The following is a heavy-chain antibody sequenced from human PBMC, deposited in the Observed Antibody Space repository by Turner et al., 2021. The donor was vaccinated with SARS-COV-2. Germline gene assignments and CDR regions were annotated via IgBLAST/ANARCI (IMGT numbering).Heavy chain of an antibody. J-gene: IGHJ6*02. Sequence: EGQLVESGGGLVQPGGFLSLSCAASGFTVSTNYMSWVRQAPGKGLEWVSVMYSGGSTYYADAVKGRFTISRHNSKNALYLKMNSLRAEDAAVYYCARAPYGGDVWGQGTTVTVSS. V-gene: IGHV3-53*04. CDR1: GFTVSTNY. CDR2: MYSGGST. CDR3: ARAPYGGDV.